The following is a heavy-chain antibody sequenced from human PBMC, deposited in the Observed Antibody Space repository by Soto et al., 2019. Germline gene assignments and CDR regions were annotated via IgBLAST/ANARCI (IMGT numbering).Heavy chain of an antibody. D-gene: IGHD3-10*01. CDR2: IRSRANNYAT. V-gene: IGHV3-73*01. Sequence: LRLSCAASELNFRGSAIHWVRQAPGKGLEWVGRIRSRANNYATSSGESVRGRFTFLRDDSKNMAFLQMNTLKTEDTAIYYCARGQQAAIGDYYYHGLDVWGQGTSVTVSS. CDR1: ELNFRGSA. CDR3: ARGQQAAIGDYYYHGLDV. J-gene: IGHJ6*02.